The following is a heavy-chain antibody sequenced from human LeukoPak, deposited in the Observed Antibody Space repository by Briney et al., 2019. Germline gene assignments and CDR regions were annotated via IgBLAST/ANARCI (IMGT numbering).Heavy chain of an antibody. CDR3: ARSMAGITGVFDY. CDR1: GFTVSSNY. D-gene: IGHD6-19*01. J-gene: IGHJ4*02. Sequence: GGSLRLSCAASGFTVSSNYMSWVRQAPGKGLEWVSVIYSGGSTYYADSVKGRFTISRDNSKNTLYLQMNSLRAEDTAVYYCARSMAGITGVFDYWGQGTLATVSS. V-gene: IGHV3-53*01. CDR2: IYSGGST.